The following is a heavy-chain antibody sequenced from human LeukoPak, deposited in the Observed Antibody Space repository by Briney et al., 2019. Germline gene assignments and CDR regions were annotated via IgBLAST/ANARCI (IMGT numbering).Heavy chain of an antibody. J-gene: IGHJ5*01. CDR1: GLTFSDYS. CDR3: VRLRRNSDRSYYYYDS. V-gene: IGHV3-21*01. Sequence: PGGSLRLSCVASGLTFSDYSINWVRRAPGTGLECVSSINPTSTSIYYADAVRGRFTISRDNAKSSLYLQMDSLRAEDTAVYYCVRLRRNSDRSYYYYDSWGQGILVTVSS. D-gene: IGHD3-10*01. CDR2: INPTSTSI.